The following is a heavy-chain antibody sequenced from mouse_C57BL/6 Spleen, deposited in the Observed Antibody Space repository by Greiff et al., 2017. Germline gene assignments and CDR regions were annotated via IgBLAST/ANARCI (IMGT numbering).Heavy chain of an antibody. Sequence: QVTLKESGPGILQSSQTLSLTCSFSGFSLSTSGMGVSWIRQPSGKGLEWLAHIYWDDDKRYNPSLKSRLTISKDTSRNQVFLKITSVDTADTATYYCARYYYGSSYYVYFDVWGTGTTVTVSS. CDR1: GFSLSTSGMG. J-gene: IGHJ1*03. V-gene: IGHV8-12*01. CDR2: IYWDDDK. CDR3: ARYYYGSSYYVYFDV. D-gene: IGHD1-1*01.